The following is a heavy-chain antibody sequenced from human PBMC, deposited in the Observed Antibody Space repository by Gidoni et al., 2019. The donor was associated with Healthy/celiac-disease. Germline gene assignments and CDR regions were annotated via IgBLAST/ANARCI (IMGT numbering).Heavy chain of an antibody. D-gene: IGHD6-13*01. V-gene: IGHV3-33*01. CDR3: ARDLFPRHSSSWQGGNWFDP. Sequence: QVQLVESGGGVVQPGRSLRRSCAASGFTFSSYGMHWVAVIWYDGSNKYYADSVKGRFTISRDNSKNTLYLQMNSLRAEDTAVYYCARDLFPRHSSSWQGGNWFDPWGQGTLVTVSS. CDR2: IWYDGSNK. J-gene: IGHJ5*02. CDR1: GFTFSSYG.